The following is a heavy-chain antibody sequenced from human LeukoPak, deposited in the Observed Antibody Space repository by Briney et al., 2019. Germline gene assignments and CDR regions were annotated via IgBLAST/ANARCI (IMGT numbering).Heavy chain of an antibody. CDR1: GYTFTSYG. D-gene: IGHD4-17*01. Sequence: ASVKVSCKASGYTFTSYGINWVRQAPGQGLEWMVWISPYNGNTKYAEKIQRRVTITTDTSTSTAYMELRSLSSDDTAVYYCARDQRGYGDSSGASKWIDPWGQGTLVTVSS. J-gene: IGHJ5*02. V-gene: IGHV1-18*01. CDR3: ARDQRGYGDSSGASKWIDP. CDR2: ISPYNGNT.